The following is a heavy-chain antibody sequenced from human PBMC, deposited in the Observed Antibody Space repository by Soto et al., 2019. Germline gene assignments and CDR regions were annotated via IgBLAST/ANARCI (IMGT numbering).Heavy chain of an antibody. CDR1: GFTFSSYG. D-gene: IGHD6-13*01. CDR2: ISGGGGTT. V-gene: IGHV3-23*01. J-gene: IGHJ1*01. CDR3: AKDQAAGGTISRYFQD. Sequence: EVQLLESGGGLVQPEGSLRLSCEASGFTFSSYGMSWVRQAPGKGLEWVSGISGGGGTTYYADSVKGRFTISRDNSKTTLYLQVNSLRAEDTAVYYCAKDQAAGGTISRYFQDWGQGTLVTVSS.